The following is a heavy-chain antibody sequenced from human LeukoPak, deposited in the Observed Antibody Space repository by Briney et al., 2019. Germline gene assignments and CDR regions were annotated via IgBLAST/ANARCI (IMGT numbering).Heavy chain of an antibody. D-gene: IGHD5-12*01. V-gene: IGHV1-69*05. Sequence: GSSVKVSSKASGGTFSSSAISWVRQAPGQGLEWMGGIIPIFGTANYAQKFQGRVTITTDESTSTAYMELSSLRSEDTAVYYCARVYIVATDYYYYYMDVWGKGTTVTVSS. J-gene: IGHJ6*03. CDR1: GGTFSSSA. CDR3: ARVYIVATDYYYYYMDV. CDR2: IIPIFGTA.